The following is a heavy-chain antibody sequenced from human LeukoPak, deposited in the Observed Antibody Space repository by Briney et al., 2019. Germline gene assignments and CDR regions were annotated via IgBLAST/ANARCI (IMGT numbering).Heavy chain of an antibody. CDR2: IVVGSGNT. Sequence: SVKVSCTASGFTFTSSAMQWVRQARGQRLEWIGWIVVGSGNTNYAQKFQERVTITRDMSTSTAYMELSSLRSEDTAVYYCAARPVGATWGAFDIWGQGTMVTVSS. J-gene: IGHJ3*02. D-gene: IGHD1-26*01. CDR3: AARPVGATWGAFDI. CDR1: GFTFTSSA. V-gene: IGHV1-58*02.